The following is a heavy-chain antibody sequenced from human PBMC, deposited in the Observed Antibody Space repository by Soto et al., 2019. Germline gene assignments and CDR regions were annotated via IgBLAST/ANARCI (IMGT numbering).Heavy chain of an antibody. V-gene: IGHV4-59*01. Sequence: PSETLSLTCTVSGGSISSYYWSWIRQPPGKGLEWIGYIYYSGITNYNPSLKSRVTISVDTSKNQFSLKLSSVTAADTAVYYCGRAGSREPDILTGYGRSYYDMDVWGQGTTVTVCS. D-gene: IGHD3-9*01. CDR2: IYYSGIT. J-gene: IGHJ6*02. CDR3: GRAGSREPDILTGYGRSYYDMDV. CDR1: GGSISSYY.